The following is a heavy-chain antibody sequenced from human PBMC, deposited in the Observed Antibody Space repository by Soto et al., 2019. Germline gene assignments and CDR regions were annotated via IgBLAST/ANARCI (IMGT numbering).Heavy chain of an antibody. D-gene: IGHD1-26*01. CDR2: ISGGRSSI. V-gene: IGHV3-21*01. CDR3: SISRGDTV. Sequence: EVQLVESGGGLVQPGGSLRLSCAASGFSFNNYTMNWVRQAPGKGLQWVSSISGGRSSIYYADSVKGRFTISRDNAKNSLYLQMNSRRGDVRAVYYCSISRGDTVWGQGTLVNVSS. CDR1: GFSFNNYT. J-gene: IGHJ4*02.